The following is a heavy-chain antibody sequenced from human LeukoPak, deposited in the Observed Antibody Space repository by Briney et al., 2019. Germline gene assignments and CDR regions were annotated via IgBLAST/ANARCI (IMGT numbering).Heavy chain of an antibody. CDR3: ARVFDCSSTSCYLPDAFDI. V-gene: IGHV4-4*07. CDR1: GGSISSYY. J-gene: IGHJ3*02. CDR2: IYTSGST. D-gene: IGHD2-2*01. Sequence: SETLSLTCTVSGGSISSYYWSWIRQPAGKGLEWIGRIYTSGSTNYNPSLKSRVTISVDTSKNQFSLKLSSVTAADTAVYYCARVFDCSSTSCYLPDAFDIWGQGTMVTVSS.